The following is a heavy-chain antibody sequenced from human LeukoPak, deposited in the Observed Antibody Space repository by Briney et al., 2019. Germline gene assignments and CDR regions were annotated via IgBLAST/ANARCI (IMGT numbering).Heavy chain of an antibody. Sequence: ASVKVSCTASGYTFTGYCMHWVRQAPGQGLEWMGRINPNSGGTNYAQKFQGRVTMTRDTSISTAYMELSRLRSDDTAVYYCASMIVVADAFDIWGQGTMVTVSS. CDR2: INPNSGGT. D-gene: IGHD3-22*01. CDR1: GYTFTGYC. J-gene: IGHJ3*02. CDR3: ASMIVVADAFDI. V-gene: IGHV1-2*06.